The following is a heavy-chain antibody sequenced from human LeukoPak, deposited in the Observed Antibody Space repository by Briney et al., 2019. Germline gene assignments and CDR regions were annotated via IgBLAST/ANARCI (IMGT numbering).Heavy chain of an antibody. Sequence: GSLRLSCAASGFTFSSYGMHWVRQAPGKGLEWVAVIWYDGSNKYYADSVKGRFTISRDNSKNTLYLQMNSLRAEDTAVYYCARTVSTNRGPFDYWGQGTLVTVSS. J-gene: IGHJ4*02. D-gene: IGHD4-17*01. CDR2: IWYDGSNK. V-gene: IGHV3-33*01. CDR1: GFTFSSYG. CDR3: ARTVSTNRGPFDY.